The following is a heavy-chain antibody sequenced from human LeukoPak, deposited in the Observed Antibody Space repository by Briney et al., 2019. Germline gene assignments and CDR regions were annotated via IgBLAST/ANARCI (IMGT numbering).Heavy chain of an antibody. CDR2: IYYSGST. CDR3: ARDRGTPRYSYGSIDY. CDR1: GGSISSGGYY. V-gene: IGHV4-31*03. J-gene: IGHJ4*02. Sequence: SETLSLTCTVSGGSISSGGYYWSWIRQHPGKGLEWIGYIYYSGSTYYNPSLKSRVTISVDTSKNQFSLKLSSVTAADTAVYYCARDRGTPRYSYGSIDYWGQGTLVTVSS. D-gene: IGHD5-18*01.